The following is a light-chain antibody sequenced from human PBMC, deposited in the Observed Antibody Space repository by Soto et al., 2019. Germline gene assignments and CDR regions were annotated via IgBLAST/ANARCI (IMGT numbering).Light chain of an antibody. CDR1: SNNKGSNY. CDR3: AAWDDSLSGWV. J-gene: IGLJ3*02. Sequence: QSVLTQPPSASGXTGQRVTISCSGSSNNKGSNYVYWYQQLPGTAPKLLIYRNNQRPSGVPDRFSGSKSGTSASLAISGFRSEDEADYYCAAWDDSLSGWVFGGGTQLTVL. CDR2: RNN. V-gene: IGLV1-47*01.